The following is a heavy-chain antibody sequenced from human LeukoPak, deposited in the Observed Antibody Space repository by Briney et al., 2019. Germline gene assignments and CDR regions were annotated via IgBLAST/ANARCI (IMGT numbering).Heavy chain of an antibody. J-gene: IGHJ4*02. CDR3: ARGPGGYDN. D-gene: IGHD3-16*01. CDR2: IFGGGSA. Sequence: GGSLRLSCAASGFTVSSNYMTWVRQAPGKGLEWVSVIFGGGSAYYADSVKGRFTISRDNSKNTLFLQMNSLRVEDTAVYYCARGPGGYDNWGQGTLVTVSS. CDR1: GFTVSSNY. V-gene: IGHV3-66*01.